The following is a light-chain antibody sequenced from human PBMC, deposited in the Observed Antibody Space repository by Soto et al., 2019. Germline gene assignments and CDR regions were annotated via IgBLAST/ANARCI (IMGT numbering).Light chain of an antibody. Sequence: DIQMTQSPSSLSASVGDRVTTTCRASQSISSYLNWYQQKPGKAPKLLIYAASSLQSGVPQRFSGSGSGTEFTLTISSLQTDDFSTYYCQQYHSYWTFGQGTKVGIK. CDR3: QQYHSYWT. CDR2: AAS. V-gene: IGKV1-39*01. J-gene: IGKJ1*01. CDR1: QSISSY.